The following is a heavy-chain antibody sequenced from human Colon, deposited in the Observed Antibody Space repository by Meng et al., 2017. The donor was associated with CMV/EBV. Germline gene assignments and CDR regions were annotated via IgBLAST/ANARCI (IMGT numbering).Heavy chain of an antibody. Sequence: HVLLVQSGAEVKKPGASVKGYCKATGTTFTGYFMYWRRQAPEQGREWLGVINPITGGTNYAKKLQGRVTMTRDTSMNTAYMELSRLRSDDTAVYYCASLSGGDFDYWGQGTLVTVSS. CDR3: ASLSGGDFDY. D-gene: IGHD1-26*01. J-gene: IGHJ4*02. V-gene: IGHV1-2*02. CDR2: INPITGGT. CDR1: GTTFTGYF.